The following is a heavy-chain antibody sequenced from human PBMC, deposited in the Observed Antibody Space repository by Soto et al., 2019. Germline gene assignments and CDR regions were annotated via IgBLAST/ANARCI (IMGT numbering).Heavy chain of an antibody. V-gene: IGHV1-69*13. CDR2: LIPIFGTA. J-gene: IGHJ4*02. D-gene: IGHD3-16*01. CDR1: GGAFSRYA. CDR3: ARVGNQGGDYGGYYFDY. Sequence: SVKVYCKASGGAFSRYAISWVRQAPGQELEWMGGLIPIFGTANYAQKFQGRVTITADESTSTAYMELSSLRSEDTAVYYCARVGNQGGDYGGYYFDYWGQGTLVTVSS.